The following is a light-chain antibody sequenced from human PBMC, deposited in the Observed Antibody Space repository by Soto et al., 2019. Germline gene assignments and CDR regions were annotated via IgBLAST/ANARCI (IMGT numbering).Light chain of an antibody. CDR3: QQYNNWPPTWT. CDR1: QSVSSN. Sequence: TQSPATLSVSPGERATLSCXASQSVSSNLAWYQQKPRQAPTPLINGASTRATGIPARFSGSGSGTEFTLTISSLQSEDFAVYYCQQYNNWPPTWTFGQGTKVEIK. V-gene: IGKV3-15*01. CDR2: GAS. J-gene: IGKJ1*01.